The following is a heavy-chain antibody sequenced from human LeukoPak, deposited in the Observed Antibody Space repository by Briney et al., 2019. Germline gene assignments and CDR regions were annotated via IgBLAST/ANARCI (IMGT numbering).Heavy chain of an antibody. Sequence: VRQAPGKGLEWVANIKQDGSEKYYVDSVKGRFTISRDNANNSLYLQMNGLRAGDTAVYYCARALDVWGQGTTVTVSS. CDR3: ARALDV. J-gene: IGHJ6*02. V-gene: IGHV3-7*01. CDR2: IKQDGSEK.